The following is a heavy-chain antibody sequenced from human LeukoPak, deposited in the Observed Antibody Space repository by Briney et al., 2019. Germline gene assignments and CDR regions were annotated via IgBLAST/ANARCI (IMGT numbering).Heavy chain of an antibody. J-gene: IGHJ4*02. V-gene: IGHV3-74*01. CDR3: ARSPLYSGSYGDY. CDR2: INSDGSST. D-gene: IGHD1-26*01. Sequence: PGGSLRLSCATSGFTFSSHSMNWVRQAPGKGLVWVSRINSDGSSTSYADSVKGRFTISRDNAKNTLYLQMNSLRAEDTAVYYCARSPLYSGSYGDYWGQGTLVTVSS. CDR1: GFTFSSHS.